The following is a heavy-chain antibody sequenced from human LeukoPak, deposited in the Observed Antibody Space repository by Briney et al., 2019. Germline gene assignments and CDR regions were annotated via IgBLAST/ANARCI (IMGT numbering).Heavy chain of an antibody. J-gene: IGHJ4*02. D-gene: IGHD1-26*01. V-gene: IGHV4-34*01. CDR3: ARDPVGATRSANY. Sequence: PSETLSLTCAVYGGSFSGYYWSWIRQPPGKGLEWIGEINHSGSTNYNPSLKSRVTISVDTSKNQFSLKLSSVTAADTAVYYCARDPVGATRSANYWGQGTLVTVSS. CDR2: INHSGST. CDR1: GGSFSGYY.